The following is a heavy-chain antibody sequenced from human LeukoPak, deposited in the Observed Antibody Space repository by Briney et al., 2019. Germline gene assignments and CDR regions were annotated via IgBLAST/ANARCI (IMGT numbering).Heavy chain of an antibody. CDR2: IKQDGSEK. D-gene: IGHD6-19*01. J-gene: IGHJ4*02. Sequence: GGSLRLSCAASGFTFSSYAMSWVRQAPGKGLEWVAYIKQDGSEKYYVDSVKGRFTISRDNAQSSLYLQMNSLRAEDTAVYYCARGGWSPDYWGQGTLVTVAS. CDR3: ARGGWSPDY. CDR1: GFTFSSYA. V-gene: IGHV3-7*01.